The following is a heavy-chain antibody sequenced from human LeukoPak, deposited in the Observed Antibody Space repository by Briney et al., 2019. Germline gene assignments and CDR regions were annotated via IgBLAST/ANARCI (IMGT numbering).Heavy chain of an antibody. J-gene: IGHJ4*02. CDR3: ARGVLVTVYAAFDY. D-gene: IGHD2-8*01. V-gene: IGHV4-34*01. Sequence: MTSETLSLTCGVYGGSFRGYYWTWIRQSPGMGLEWVGEIIHSGRTNYNPSLTSRVTISVDTSKNQFSLELSSVTAADTAVYYCARGVLVTVYAAFDYWGQGTLVTVSS. CDR2: IIHSGRT. CDR1: GGSFRGYY.